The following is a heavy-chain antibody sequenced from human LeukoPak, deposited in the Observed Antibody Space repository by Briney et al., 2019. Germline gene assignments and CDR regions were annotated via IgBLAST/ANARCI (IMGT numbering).Heavy chain of an antibody. D-gene: IGHD3-22*01. CDR3: ARGGYYYDSSGCRPFDY. CDR1: GYSISSGYY. Sequence: PSETLSLTCTVSGYSISSGYYWGWIRQPPGKGLEWIGSIYHSGSTNYNPSLKSRVTISVDTSKNQFSLKLSSVTAADTTVYYCARGGYYYDSSGCRPFDYWGQGTPVTVSS. CDR2: IYHSGST. J-gene: IGHJ4*02. V-gene: IGHV4-38-2*02.